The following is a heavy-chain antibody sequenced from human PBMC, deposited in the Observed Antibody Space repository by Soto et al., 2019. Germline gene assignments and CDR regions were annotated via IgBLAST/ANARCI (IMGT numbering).Heavy chain of an antibody. V-gene: IGHV3-9*01. Sequence: EVQLVESGGGLVQPGRSLRLSCAASGFTFDDYGMHWVRQVPGKGLQWVSGISWENSRTGFADSVRGRFTISRDNTKNYQYLQMNNLIFEDTALYYCAKGSPSSASSYSPFDRWGRGTLVTVSS. J-gene: IGHJ2*01. CDR1: GFTFDDYG. CDR3: AKGSPSSASSYSPFDR. CDR2: ISWENSRT. D-gene: IGHD3-10*01.